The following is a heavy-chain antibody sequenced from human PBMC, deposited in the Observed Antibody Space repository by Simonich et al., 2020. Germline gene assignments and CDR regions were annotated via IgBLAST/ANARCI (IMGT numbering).Heavy chain of an antibody. D-gene: IGHD1-26*01. CDR1: GGSFSGYY. V-gene: IGHV4-34*01. J-gene: IGHJ3*02. CDR3: ASPSGSYAGGHAFDI. CDR2: INHSGST. Sequence: QVQLQQWGAGLLKPSETLSLTCAVYGGSFSGYYWGGIRQPPGKGLEWIGEINHSGSTNNTPSLKSQVTISVDTSKNQFSLKLGSVTAADTAVYYCASPSGSYAGGHAFDIWGQGTMVTVSS.